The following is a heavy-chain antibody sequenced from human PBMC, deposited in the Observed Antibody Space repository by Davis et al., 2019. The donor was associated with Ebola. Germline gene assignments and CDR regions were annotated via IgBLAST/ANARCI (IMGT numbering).Heavy chain of an antibody. CDR2: ISSGSGTI. CDR1: GFTFSSYG. J-gene: IGHJ4*02. CDR3: ARDRMAGGSYAFDY. Sequence: GESLKISCAVSGFTFSSYGMNWVRQAPGKGLEWLSYISSGSGTIYYADSVKGRFTISRDNAKNSLYLQMNSLRDEDTAVYYCARDRMAGGSYAFDYWGQGTLVTVSS. D-gene: IGHD1-26*01. V-gene: IGHV3-48*02.